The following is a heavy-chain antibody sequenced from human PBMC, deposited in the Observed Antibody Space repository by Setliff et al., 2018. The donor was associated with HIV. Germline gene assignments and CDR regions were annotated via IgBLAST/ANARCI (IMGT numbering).Heavy chain of an antibody. D-gene: IGHD4-17*01. V-gene: IGHV5-51*01. CDR3: ATWTRAETSENFQH. J-gene: IGHJ1*01. Sequence: PGESLKISCKASGYTFTDYWIGWVRQMPGKGLEWMAIIYPGDSDTRYSPSFQGQVTISADKSITTAYVQWSSLKASDTAMYYCATWTRAETSENFQHWGQGTLVTVSS. CDR2: IYPGDSDT. CDR1: GYTFTDYW.